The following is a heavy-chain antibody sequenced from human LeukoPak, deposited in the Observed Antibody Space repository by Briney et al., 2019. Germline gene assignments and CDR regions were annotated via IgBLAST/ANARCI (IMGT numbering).Heavy chain of an antibody. CDR3: ARALGYDFWSGYYTRNDAFDI. V-gene: IGHV4-59*01. J-gene: IGHJ3*02. Sequence: PSETLSLTCTVSGGSISSYYWSWIRQPPGKGLEWIGYIYYSGSTNYNPSLKSRVTISVDTSKNQFSLKLSSVTAADMAVYYCARALGYDFWSGYYTRNDAFDIWGQGTMVTVSS. CDR1: GGSISSYY. D-gene: IGHD3-3*01. CDR2: IYYSGST.